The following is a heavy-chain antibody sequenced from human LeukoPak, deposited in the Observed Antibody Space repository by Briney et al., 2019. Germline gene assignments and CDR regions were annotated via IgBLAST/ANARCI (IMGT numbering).Heavy chain of an antibody. CDR1: GFTFSSYA. D-gene: IGHD1-1*01. CDR3: AKDPHTGYSFAY. V-gene: IGHV3-23*01. Sequence: GGSLRLSCVFSGFTFSSYAMSWVRQAPGKGLEWVSSLSGSGGSTYYADAMKSRFTITRDNSNNTLYLQRNSLRVEDTAVYYCAKDPHTGYSFAYWGQGTLVTVSS. J-gene: IGHJ4*02. CDR2: LSGSGGST.